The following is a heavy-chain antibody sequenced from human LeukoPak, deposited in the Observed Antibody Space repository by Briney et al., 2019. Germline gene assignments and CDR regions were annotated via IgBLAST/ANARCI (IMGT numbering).Heavy chain of an antibody. V-gene: IGHV3-30-3*01. D-gene: IGHD7-27*01. CDR2: ISYDGTNK. J-gene: IGHJ3*02. CDR1: EFIFSTYA. Sequence: GRSLRLSCTASEFIFSTYAMHWVRQAPGKGLEWVAFISYDGTNKYCADSVKGRFTISRDNSKNTLYLQMNSLRAEDTALYYCAREILTGYAFDIWGQGTMVTVSS. CDR3: AREILTGYAFDI.